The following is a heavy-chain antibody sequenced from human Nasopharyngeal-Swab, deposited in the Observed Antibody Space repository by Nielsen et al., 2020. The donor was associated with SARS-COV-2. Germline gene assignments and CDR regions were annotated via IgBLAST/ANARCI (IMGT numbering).Heavy chain of an antibody. CDR2: IYNSGST. V-gene: IGHV4-59*01. CDR3: ARSPADYYDSSGYPLDFDY. CDR1: GASISNYW. Sequence: SETLSLTCTVSGASISNYWWTWIRQPPGKRLEWLGYIYNSGSTNYNPSLKSRVTISVDTSKNQFSLKLSSVTAADTAVYYCARSPADYYDSSGYPLDFDYWGQGTLVTVSS. D-gene: IGHD3-22*01. J-gene: IGHJ4*02.